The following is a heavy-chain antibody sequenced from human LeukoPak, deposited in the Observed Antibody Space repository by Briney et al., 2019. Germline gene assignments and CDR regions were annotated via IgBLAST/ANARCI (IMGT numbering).Heavy chain of an antibody. CDR3: ARHLTTSGSYPLDP. CDR2: IYDSGNT. CDR1: GVSISAYS. D-gene: IGHD1-26*01. J-gene: IGHJ5*02. V-gene: IGHV4-59*08. Sequence: SETLSLTCSVSGVSISAYSWSWIRQPPGKGLEWLGYIYDSGNTKYDPSLKSRLTILRDTSKKQISLRLSSVTAADTAVYYCARHLTTSGSYPLDPWGQETLVTVSS.